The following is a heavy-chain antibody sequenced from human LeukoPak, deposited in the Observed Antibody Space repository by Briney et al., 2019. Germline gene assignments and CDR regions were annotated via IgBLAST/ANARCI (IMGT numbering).Heavy chain of an antibody. Sequence: PSETLSLTCGVSGYSITSGYYWAWIRQPPGKGLEWIGNIYYSGSTYYNPSLKSRVTMSVDTSKNQFSLKLSSVTAADTAVYYCAREVEGAASPHFDYWGQGTLVTASS. V-gene: IGHV4-38-2*02. D-gene: IGHD6-13*01. CDR3: AREVEGAASPHFDY. CDR2: IYYSGST. J-gene: IGHJ4*02. CDR1: GYSITSGYY.